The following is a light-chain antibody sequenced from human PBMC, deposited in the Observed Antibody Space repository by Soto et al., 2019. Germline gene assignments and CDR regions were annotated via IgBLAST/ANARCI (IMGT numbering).Light chain of an antibody. CDR1: QSLLHSNGYNY. J-gene: IGKJ2*01. Sequence: DIVTTQSPLSLPVTPGEPASISCRSSQSLLHSNGYNYLDWYLQKPGQSPQLLIYLGSNRASGVPDRLSGSGSGTDFTLKISRVEAEDVGVYYCMQALQTVYTFGQGTKLEIK. CDR3: MQALQTVYT. CDR2: LGS. V-gene: IGKV2-28*01.